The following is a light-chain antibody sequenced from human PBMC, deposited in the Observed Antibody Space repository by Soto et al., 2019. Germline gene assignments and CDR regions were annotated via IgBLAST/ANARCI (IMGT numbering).Light chain of an antibody. CDR2: EVR. J-gene: IGLJ3*02. V-gene: IGLV2-14*01. CDR1: MRDVGAYNL. CDR3: SAYTARSTLV. Sequence: QSALTQPASVSGSAGQSITISCSGTMRDVGAYNLVSWYQQHPGTAPKLIIYEVRNRPSGISSRFSGCRSGNTASLTISGLQPEDEGEYYCSAYTARSTLVFGGGTKLTVL.